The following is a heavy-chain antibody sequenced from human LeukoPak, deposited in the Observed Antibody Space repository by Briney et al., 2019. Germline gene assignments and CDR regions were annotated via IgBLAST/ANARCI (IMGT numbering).Heavy chain of an antibody. J-gene: IGHJ4*02. D-gene: IGHD2-21*01. CDR1: GVIYSHYG. Sequence: GGSLRLSCAASGVIYSHYGMHWVRQAPGKGLEWVAVIQNDASTENFADSVKGRFTISRDNSKNTVFLQMNSLRVEDTAVYYCARELSQIVWGGLDYGGQGTLVYVSS. CDR2: IQNDASTE. CDR3: ARELSQIVWGGLDY. V-gene: IGHV3-33*05.